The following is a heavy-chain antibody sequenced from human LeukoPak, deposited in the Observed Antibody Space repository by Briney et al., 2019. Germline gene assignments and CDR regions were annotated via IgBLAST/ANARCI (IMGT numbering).Heavy chain of an antibody. CDR3: ARVGSSDGNSYGFSDY. D-gene: IGHD5-18*01. CDR1: GFSFSSYT. J-gene: IGHJ4*02. CDR2: ISSSSSFI. V-gene: IGHV3-21*01. Sequence: GSLRLSCAASGFSFSSYTMNWVRQAPGKGLEWVSSISSSSSFIYYADSVRGRFTISRDNAKTSLYLQMNSPRAEDTAVFYCARVGSSDGNSYGFSDYWGQGTLVTVSS.